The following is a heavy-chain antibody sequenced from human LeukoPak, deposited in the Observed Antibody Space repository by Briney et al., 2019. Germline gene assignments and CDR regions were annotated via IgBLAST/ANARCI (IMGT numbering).Heavy chain of an antibody. CDR3: ARSELLWFGGVDSGFDY. CDR1: GGSISSYY. J-gene: IGHJ4*02. CDR2: VYYSGST. D-gene: IGHD3-10*01. V-gene: IGHV4-59*01. Sequence: SETLSLTCTVSGGSISSYYWSWIRQPPGKGLEWIGYVYYSGSTNYNPSLKSRVTISVDTSENQFSLKLSSVTAADTAVYYCARSELLWFGGVDSGFDYWGQGTLVTVSS.